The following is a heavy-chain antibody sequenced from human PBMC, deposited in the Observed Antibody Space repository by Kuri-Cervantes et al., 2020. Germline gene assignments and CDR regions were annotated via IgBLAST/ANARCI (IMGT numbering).Heavy chain of an antibody. D-gene: IGHD3-16*01. J-gene: IGHJ6*02. CDR1: GGSFSGYY. CDR3: ARAGGVRSPLFSYYYGLDV. Sequence: ESLKISCAVYGGSFSGYYWSWIRQPPGKGLEWIGEINHGGGTNYNPSLKSRVTISVDTSKNQFSLRLSSVTAADTAVYYCARAGGVRSPLFSYYYGLDVWGRGTTVTVSS. V-gene: IGHV4-34*01. CDR2: INHGGGT.